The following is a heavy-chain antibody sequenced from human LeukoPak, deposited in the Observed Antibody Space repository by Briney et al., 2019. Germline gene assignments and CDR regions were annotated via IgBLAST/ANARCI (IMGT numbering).Heavy chain of an antibody. J-gene: IGHJ4*02. CDR1: GGSISRSSYY. CDR2: IYYSGST. Sequence: SETLSLTCTVSGGSISRSSYYWGWIRQPPGKGLDWIGSIYYSGSTYYNPSLKSRVTISVVTSKNQFSLKLSSVTAADTAVYYCARVLTCGGDCYPPDYWGQGTLVTVSS. V-gene: IGHV4-39*07. CDR3: ARVLTCGGDCYPPDY. D-gene: IGHD2-21*02.